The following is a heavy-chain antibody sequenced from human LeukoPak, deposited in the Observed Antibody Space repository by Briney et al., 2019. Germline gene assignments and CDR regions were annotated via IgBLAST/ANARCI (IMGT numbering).Heavy chain of an antibody. CDR2: IKQDGSET. Sequence: GGSLRLSCAASGFTFSHYYMSWVRQAPGKGLEWVANIKQDGSETFYLDSVKGRFTISRDNAKNALYLQMNSLRAEDTALYYCTTTGDRLGDLWGEGTLLTVPS. J-gene: IGHJ4*02. D-gene: IGHD3-16*01. CDR1: GFTFSHYY. CDR3: TTTGDRLGDL. V-gene: IGHV3-7*03.